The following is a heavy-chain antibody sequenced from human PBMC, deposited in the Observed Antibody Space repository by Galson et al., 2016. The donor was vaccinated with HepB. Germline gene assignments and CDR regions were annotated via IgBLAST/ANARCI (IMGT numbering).Heavy chain of an antibody. CDR3: ARHECRGSDCFSAYDF. CDR1: GYRFANYW. J-gene: IGHJ3*01. V-gene: IGHV5-51*01. CDR2: VYPGNSEI. Sequence: QSGAEVKKPGESLTISCKGSGYRFANYWIGWVRQMPGKGLESMGIVYPGNSEIRYSPSFQGQVTISADKSITTVYLQWNSPKASDSAIDYCARHECRGSDCFSAYDFWGQGTVVTVSS. D-gene: IGHD2-21*02.